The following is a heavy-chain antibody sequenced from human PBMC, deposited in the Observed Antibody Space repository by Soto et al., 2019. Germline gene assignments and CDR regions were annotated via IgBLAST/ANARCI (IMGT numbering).Heavy chain of an antibody. Sequence: SVKVSCKASGGTFSSYAISWVRQAPGQGLEWMGGIIPIFGTANYAQKFQGRVTINADESTSTAYMELSSLRSEDTAVYYCARGITMVRGVIPRPYFDYWGQGTLVTVSS. D-gene: IGHD3-10*01. V-gene: IGHV1-69*13. J-gene: IGHJ4*02. CDR1: GGTFSSYA. CDR2: IIPIFGTA. CDR3: ARGITMVRGVIPRPYFDY.